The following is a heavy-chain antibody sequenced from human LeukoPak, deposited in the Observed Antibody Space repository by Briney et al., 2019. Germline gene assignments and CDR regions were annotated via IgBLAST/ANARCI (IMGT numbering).Heavy chain of an antibody. CDR2: IYYSGST. V-gene: IGHV4-59*01. J-gene: IGHJ3*02. Sequence: SETLSLTCTVSGGSISSYNWNWIRQPPGKGLEWIGYIYYSGSTNYSSSLKSRVTISVDTSKNQFSLKLNSVTAADTAVYYCASGTYSDILTGYYHDAFDIWGQGTMVTVSS. D-gene: IGHD3-9*01. CDR1: GGSISSYN. CDR3: ASGTYSDILTGYYHDAFDI.